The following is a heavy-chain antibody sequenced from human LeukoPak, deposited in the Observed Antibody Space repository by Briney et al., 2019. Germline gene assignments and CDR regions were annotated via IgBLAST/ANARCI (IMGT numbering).Heavy chain of an antibody. Sequence: GGSLRLSCAASGFTFSSYWMSWVRQAPGKGLEWVANINQVGTEKYCVDSVKGRFTISRDNAKNSLYLQINTLRADDTAVYYCANLQRNYWGQGTLVTVSS. V-gene: IGHV3-7*01. CDR2: INQVGTEK. CDR3: ANLQRNY. J-gene: IGHJ4*02. CDR1: GFTFSSYW.